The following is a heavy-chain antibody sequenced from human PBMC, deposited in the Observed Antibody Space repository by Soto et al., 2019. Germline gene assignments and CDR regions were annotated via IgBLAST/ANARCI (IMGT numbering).Heavy chain of an antibody. V-gene: IGHV4-4*02. J-gene: IGHJ4*02. CDR2: IYHSGNT. CDR1: GGSISSTNW. Sequence: QVQLQESGPGLVKPSGTLSLTCAVSGGSISSTNWWSWVRQPPGKGLEWIGEIYHSGNTNYNPSLXSXLTISVGKSKNQFSLKLSSVTAADTAVYFCARIASAGTRFDYWGQGTLVTVSS. CDR3: ARIASAGTRFDY. D-gene: IGHD6-13*01.